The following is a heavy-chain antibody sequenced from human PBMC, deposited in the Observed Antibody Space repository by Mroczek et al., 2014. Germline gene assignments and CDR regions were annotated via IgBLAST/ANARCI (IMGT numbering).Heavy chain of an antibody. V-gene: IGHV4-61*02. J-gene: IGHJ3*02. CDR1: GGSISSGSYY. Sequence: QVQLQQWGPGLVKPSQTLSLTCTVSGGSISSGSYYWSWIRQPAGKGLEWIGRIYTSGSTNYNPSLKSRVTMSVDTSKNQFSLKLSSVTAADTAVYYCARGLYYYDSSAGHAFDIWGQGTMVTVSS. CDR2: IYTSGST. D-gene: IGHD3-22*01. CDR3: ARGLYYYDSSAGHAFDI.